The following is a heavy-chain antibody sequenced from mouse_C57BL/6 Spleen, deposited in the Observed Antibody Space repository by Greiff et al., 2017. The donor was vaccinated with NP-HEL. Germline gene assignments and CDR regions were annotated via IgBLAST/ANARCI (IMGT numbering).Heavy chain of an antibody. J-gene: IGHJ4*01. CDR3: ARVSYYYGNSDRYAMDY. CDR2: IYPSDSET. D-gene: IGHD1-1*01. CDR1: GYTFTSYW. V-gene: IGHV1-61*01. Sequence: QVQLQQPGAELVRPGSSVKLSCKASGYTFTSYWMDWVKQRPGQGLEWIGNIYPSDSETHYNQKFKDKATLTVEKSSSTAYMQLSSLTSEDSAVYYCARVSYYYGNSDRYAMDYGGQGTTVTVSS.